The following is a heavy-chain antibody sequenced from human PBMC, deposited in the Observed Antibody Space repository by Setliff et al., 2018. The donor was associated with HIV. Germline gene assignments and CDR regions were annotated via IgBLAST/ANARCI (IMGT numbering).Heavy chain of an antibody. CDR2: IWYDGSNK. CDR1: GFTFSSYG. CDR3: ARGGNLIYYFDY. Sequence: LRLSCAASGFTFSSYGMHWVRQAPGKGLEWVAVIWYDGSNKYYADSVKGRFTISRDNSKNTLYLQMNSLRAEDTAVYYCARGGNLIYYFDYWGQGTLVTVSS. J-gene: IGHJ4*02. V-gene: IGHV3-33*01. D-gene: IGHD2-15*01.